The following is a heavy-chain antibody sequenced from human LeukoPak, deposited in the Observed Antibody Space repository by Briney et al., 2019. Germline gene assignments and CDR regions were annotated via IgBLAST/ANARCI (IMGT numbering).Heavy chain of an antibody. J-gene: IGHJ4*02. Sequence: SETLSLTCPVSGGSISSRTSYWGWIRQPPEKGLEWIGHIYYSGSTYFNPSLKSRVTISVDTSKNQFSLKLSSVTAADTAVYYCARVATSGYDLPYFDYWGQGTLVTVSS. CDR1: GGSISSRTSY. CDR3: ARVATSGYDLPYFDY. CDR2: IYYSGST. V-gene: IGHV4-39*07. D-gene: IGHD6-25*01.